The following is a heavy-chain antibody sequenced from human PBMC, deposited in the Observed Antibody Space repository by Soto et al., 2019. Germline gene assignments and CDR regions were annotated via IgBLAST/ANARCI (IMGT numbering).Heavy chain of an antibody. Sequence: LRLSCAASGSTFSNYGMHWVRQAPGKGLEWVAVISYDGSDKYYADSVKGRFSISRDNSKNTLYLQMNSLRAEDTAVYYCAKVTGYCSSSSCRRDYYYYYGMDVWGQGTTVTVSS. V-gene: IGHV3-30*18. D-gene: IGHD2-2*01. J-gene: IGHJ6*02. CDR1: GSTFSNYG. CDR2: ISYDGSDK. CDR3: AKVTGYCSSSSCRRDYYYYYGMDV.